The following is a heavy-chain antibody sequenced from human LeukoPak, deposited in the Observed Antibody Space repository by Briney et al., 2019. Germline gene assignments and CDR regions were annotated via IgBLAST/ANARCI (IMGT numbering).Heavy chain of an antibody. J-gene: IGHJ4*02. V-gene: IGHV4-39*07. CDR2: IYYSGST. D-gene: IGHD3-16*01. CDR3: ARSSGGRVDY. Sequence: ASETLSLTCSAPGGSITNDGVYWGCIRQPPGKGLEWIASIYYSGSTYYHPSLKSRVTMSLDTSMNQFSLKPNSVTAADTALYYCARSSGGRVDYWGQGTLVTISS. CDR1: GGSITNDGVY.